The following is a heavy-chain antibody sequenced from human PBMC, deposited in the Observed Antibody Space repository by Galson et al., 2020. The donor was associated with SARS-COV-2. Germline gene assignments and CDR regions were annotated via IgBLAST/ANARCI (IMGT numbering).Heavy chain of an antibody. Sequence: TGGSLRLSCAASGFTFSSYAMSWVRQAPGKGLEWVSTIASSGGTTYYADSMKGRFTVSRDNSKDTLYLQMNSLRAEDTAVYYCAKDIHAGAWYDCWGQGTLVTVSS. V-gene: IGHV3-23*01. CDR1: GFTFSSYA. CDR3: AKDIHAGAWYDC. D-gene: IGHD6-19*01. CDR2: IASSGGTT. J-gene: IGHJ4*02.